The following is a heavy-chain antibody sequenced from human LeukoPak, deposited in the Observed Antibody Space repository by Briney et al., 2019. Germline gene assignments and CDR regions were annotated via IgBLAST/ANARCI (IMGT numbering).Heavy chain of an antibody. CDR2: ISGSGGST. Sequence: PGGSLILSCAASGFTFSSYAMSWVRQAPGKGLERVSVISGSGGSTYYADSVKGRFTISRDNAKKPLYLQMNSLRDEDTAVYYCARGVDYWGQGTLVTVSS. D-gene: IGHD3-10*01. V-gene: IGHV3-23*01. CDR1: GFTFSSYA. CDR3: ARGVDY. J-gene: IGHJ4*02.